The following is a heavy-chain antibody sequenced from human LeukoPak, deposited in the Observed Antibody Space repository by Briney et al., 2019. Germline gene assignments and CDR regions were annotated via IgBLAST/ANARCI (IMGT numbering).Heavy chain of an antibody. CDR3: ARDKDYFDSGGAFDI. Sequence: PSETLSLTCTVSGGSISSYYWSWIRQPPGKGLEWIGYIYYSGSTNHNPSLKSRVTMSVDTSKNQFSLKLSSVTAADTAVYYCARDKDYFDSGGAFDIWGQGTMVTVSS. V-gene: IGHV4-59*01. D-gene: IGHD3-22*01. J-gene: IGHJ3*02. CDR2: IYYSGST. CDR1: GGSISSYY.